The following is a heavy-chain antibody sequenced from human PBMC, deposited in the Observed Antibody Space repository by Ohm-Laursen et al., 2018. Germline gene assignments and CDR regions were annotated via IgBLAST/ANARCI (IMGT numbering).Heavy chain of an antibody. J-gene: IGHJ4*02. V-gene: IGHV3-48*01. CDR3: ATDGGGPYSSSWYYCDS. Sequence: SLRLSCTASGFTFSSYSMNWVRQAPGKGLEWVSYISSSSSTIYYADSVKGRFTISRDNSKNTLYLQMDSLRAEDTAVYYCATDGGGPYSSSWYYCDSWGQGTLVTVSS. D-gene: IGHD6-13*01. CDR1: GFTFSSYS. CDR2: ISSSSSTI.